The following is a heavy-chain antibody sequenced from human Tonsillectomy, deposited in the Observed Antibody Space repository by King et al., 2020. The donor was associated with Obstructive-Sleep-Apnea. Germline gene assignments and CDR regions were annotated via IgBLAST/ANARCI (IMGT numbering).Heavy chain of an antibody. CDR2: IYYSGST. D-gene: IGHD2-21*02. CDR3: ARDVPYCGGDCYTADWFDP. Sequence: LQLQESGPGLVKPSETLSLTCTVSGGSISSSNYYWGWIRQPPGKRLEWSGSIYYSGSTYYNPSLKSRVTISVDTSKNQFSLKLSSVTAADTAVYYCARDVPYCGGDCYTADWFDPWGQGTLVTVSS. V-gene: IGHV4-39*07. J-gene: IGHJ5*02. CDR1: GGSISSSNYY.